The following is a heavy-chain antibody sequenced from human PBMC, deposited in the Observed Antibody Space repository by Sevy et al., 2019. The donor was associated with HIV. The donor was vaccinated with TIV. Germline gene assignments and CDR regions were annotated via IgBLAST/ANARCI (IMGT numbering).Heavy chain of an antibody. Sequence: ASVKVSCKASGYTFTNYHITWVRQAPGQGLEWMGWITPNNGNTNDARRLQGRVTMTTDTSTATAYMELRSLRSDDTAVCYGARARSGSQGPGQYFHHWGQGTLVTVSS. D-gene: IGHD1-26*01. V-gene: IGHV1-18*01. CDR3: ARARSGSQGPGQYFHH. CDR2: ITPNNGNT. J-gene: IGHJ1*01. CDR1: GYTFTNYH.